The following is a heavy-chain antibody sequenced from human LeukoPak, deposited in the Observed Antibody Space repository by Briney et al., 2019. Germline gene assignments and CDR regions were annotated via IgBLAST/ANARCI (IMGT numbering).Heavy chain of an antibody. CDR1: GFTFSSYA. Sequence: GGSLRLSCAASGFTFSSYAMSWVRQVPGKGLEWVSAISGSGGSTYYADSVKGRFTISRDNSKNTLYLQMNSLRAEDTAVYYCANVHMVRGLNWFDPWGQGTLVTVSS. D-gene: IGHD3-10*01. J-gene: IGHJ5*02. CDR2: ISGSGGST. V-gene: IGHV3-23*01. CDR3: ANVHMVRGLNWFDP.